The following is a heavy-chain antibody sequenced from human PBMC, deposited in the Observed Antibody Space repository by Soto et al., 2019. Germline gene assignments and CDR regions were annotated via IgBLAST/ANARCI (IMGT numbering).Heavy chain of an antibody. D-gene: IGHD3-9*01. J-gene: IGHJ4*02. Sequence: SETLSLTCTVSGDSISSSHHYWAWVRQPPGKGLEWIVSTYYRGSTFYSPSLRGRATTSVDTSTNQLSLKLKSVTAAYTAVYFCARHGPWAPLDRGQGTLVTLSS. CDR1: GDSISSSHHY. CDR2: TYYRGST. CDR3: ARHGPWAPLD. V-gene: IGHV4-39*01.